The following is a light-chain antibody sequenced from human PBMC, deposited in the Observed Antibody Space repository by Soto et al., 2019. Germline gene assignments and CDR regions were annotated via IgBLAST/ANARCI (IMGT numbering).Light chain of an antibody. J-gene: IGKJ5*01. CDR2: GAA. CDR3: QQYGSSPPIT. V-gene: IGKV3-20*01. Sequence: EIVLTQSPGTLSLSPGERATLSCRASQSVSNSYLAWYQQKPGQAPRLLIYGAATRATGIPDRFSGSGSGTDFILTSSRLEPEDFAVYYCQQYGSSPPITFGQGTRLEIK. CDR1: QSVSNSY.